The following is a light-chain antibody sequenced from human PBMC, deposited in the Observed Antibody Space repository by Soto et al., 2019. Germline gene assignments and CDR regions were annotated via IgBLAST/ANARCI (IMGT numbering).Light chain of an antibody. CDR2: DAS. CDR1: QSVSSY. J-gene: IGKJ1*01. V-gene: IGKV3-11*01. Sequence: EIVLTQSPATLSLSPGEIATLSFSASQSVSSYLAWYQQKPGQALRLLIYDASNRATGIPDRFSGRGSGTDFTLTISRLEPEDFAVYRCQQYATSPWTFGQGTKVDIK. CDR3: QQYATSPWT.